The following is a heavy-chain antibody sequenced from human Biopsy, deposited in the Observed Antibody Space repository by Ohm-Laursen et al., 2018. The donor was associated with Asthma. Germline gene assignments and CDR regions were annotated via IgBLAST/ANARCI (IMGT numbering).Heavy chain of an antibody. V-gene: IGHV3-7*01. CDR3: ARTFHLWSPYHAERYQL. CDR1: GFTFGDYC. J-gene: IGHJ1*01. CDR2: IKHDGSEK. Sequence: GSLRLSCTASGFTFGDYCMSWVRQVPGQGLEWVANIKHDGSEKNHVDSLKGRFTISRDNAKNLLFLQMNSLRAEDTAVYYCARTFHLWSPYHAERYQLWGQGTLVTVSS. D-gene: IGHD2-21*01.